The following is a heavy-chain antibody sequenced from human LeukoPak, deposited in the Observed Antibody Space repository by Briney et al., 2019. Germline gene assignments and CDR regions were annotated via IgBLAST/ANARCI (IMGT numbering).Heavy chain of an antibody. D-gene: IGHD6-6*01. V-gene: IGHV1-69*06. CDR1: GGTFSSYA. CDR2: IIPIFGTA. CDR3: AIRPYSSSSYLDY. Sequence: SVKVSCKASGGTFSSYAISWVRQAPGQGLEWMGGIIPIFGTANYAQKFQGRVTTTADKSTSTAYMELSSLRSEDTAVYYCAIRPYSSSSYLDYWGQGTLVTVSS. J-gene: IGHJ4*02.